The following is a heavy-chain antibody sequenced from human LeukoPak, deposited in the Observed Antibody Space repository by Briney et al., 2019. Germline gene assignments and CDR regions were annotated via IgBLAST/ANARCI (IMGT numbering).Heavy chain of an antibody. CDR1: GFTFRRHG. CDR3: AGDRATSYFDY. J-gene: IGHJ4*02. V-gene: IGHV3-33*01. CDR2: IWYDGSNK. Sequence: GSSLRLSCAASGFTFRRHGMHWVHQAPGAGLEWVAFIWYDGSNKYYTDSVKGRFTISRDNSKNTLYLQMNSLKAEDTAVYYCAGDRATSYFDYWGQGALVTISS.